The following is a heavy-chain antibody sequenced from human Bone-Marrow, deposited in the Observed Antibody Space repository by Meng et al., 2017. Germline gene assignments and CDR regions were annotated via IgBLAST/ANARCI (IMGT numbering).Heavy chain of an antibody. D-gene: IGHD5-18*01. V-gene: IGHV1-69*06. J-gene: IGHJ5*02. Sequence: GQVGYVGDEGKKPGSSVKVSCKASGGTFSSYAISWVRQAPGQGLEWMGGIIPIFGTANYAQKFQGRVTITADKSTSTAYMELSSLRSEDTAVYYCARRGQLWLDSFDPWGQGTLVTVSS. CDR3: ARRGQLWLDSFDP. CDR1: GGTFSSYA. CDR2: IIPIFGTA.